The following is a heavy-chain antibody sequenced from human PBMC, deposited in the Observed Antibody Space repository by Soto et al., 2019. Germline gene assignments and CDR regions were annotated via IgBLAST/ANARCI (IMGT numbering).Heavy chain of an antibody. Sequence: GESLEISCKGSGYSFTKYWISWVRQMPGKGLELMGIIHPGDSDARYSPSFQGHVTISADNSINTAYLQWSSLRASDTAIYYCARRADSSGYMEYWGQGILVTVSS. CDR1: GYSFTKYW. J-gene: IGHJ4*02. CDR2: IHPGDSDA. V-gene: IGHV5-51*01. D-gene: IGHD3-22*01. CDR3: ARRADSSGYMEY.